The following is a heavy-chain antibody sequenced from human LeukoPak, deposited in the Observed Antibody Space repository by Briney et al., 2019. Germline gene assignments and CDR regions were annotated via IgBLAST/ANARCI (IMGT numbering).Heavy chain of an antibody. Sequence: PGGSLRLSCAASGFTFSSYSMSWVRQAPGKGLEWVANIKKDGSEKYYVDSVKGRFTISRDNAKKSLSLQMNSLRAEDTAVYYCARHLSGVTGYTYGRGIDYWGQGTLVTVSS. V-gene: IGHV3-7*01. CDR3: ARHLSGVTGYTYGRGIDY. CDR2: IKKDGSEK. CDR1: GFTFSSYS. J-gene: IGHJ4*02. D-gene: IGHD5-18*01.